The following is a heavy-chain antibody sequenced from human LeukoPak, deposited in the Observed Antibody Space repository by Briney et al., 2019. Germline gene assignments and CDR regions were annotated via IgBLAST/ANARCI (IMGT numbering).Heavy chain of an antibody. Sequence: ASVKVSCKASGYTFTSYAISWVRQAPGQGLEWMGWISAYNGNTNYAQKLQGRVTMTTDTSTSTAYMELRSLRSDDTAVYYCARTDQGGSSWYFGFRKFDYWGQGTLVTVSS. CDR2: ISAYNGNT. CDR1: GYTFTSYA. V-gene: IGHV1-18*01. J-gene: IGHJ4*02. CDR3: ARTDQGGSSWYFGFRKFDY. D-gene: IGHD6-13*01.